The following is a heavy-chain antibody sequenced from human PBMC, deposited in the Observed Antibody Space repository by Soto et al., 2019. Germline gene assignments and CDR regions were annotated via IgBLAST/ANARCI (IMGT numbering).Heavy chain of an antibody. J-gene: IGHJ5*02. D-gene: IGHD3-10*01. CDR1: GFTFGTTD. CDR2: IDGSGGIT. Sequence: QLLQSGGGLVQPGGSLTLSWAASGFTFGTTDMSWVRQAPGEGLEWVSTIDGSGGITYYADSVKGRFTISRDNSRNTVYLQMNSLRGDATALYYCVKNSGWFNTWGQGALVTVSS. V-gene: IGHV3-23*01. CDR3: VKNSGWFNT.